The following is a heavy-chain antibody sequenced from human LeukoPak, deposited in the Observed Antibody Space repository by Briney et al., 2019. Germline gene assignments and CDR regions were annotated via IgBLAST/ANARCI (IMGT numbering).Heavy chain of an antibody. V-gene: IGHV3-23*01. J-gene: IGHJ4*02. D-gene: IGHD6-13*01. CDR2: ISRSGAAT. Sequence: PGGSLRLSCATSAFTFRSYAMTWVRQAPERGLEWVSSISRSGAATFYADSVKGRFTISRDNSKNTLYLQMYSLRAEDTALYYCARDTLGLPGTRYFFDSSGQGTLVTVSS. CDR3: ARDTLGLPGTRYFFDS. CDR1: AFTFRSYA.